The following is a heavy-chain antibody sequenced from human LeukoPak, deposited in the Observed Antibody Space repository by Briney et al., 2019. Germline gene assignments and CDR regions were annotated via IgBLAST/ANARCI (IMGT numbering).Heavy chain of an antibody. Sequence: GGSLRLSCAVSGFTFTSYWMSWVRQAPGKGLEWVANIKQDGSEKYYVDSVKGRFAISRDNSKNTLYLQMNSLRAEDTALYYCAKDKDAGAAAYYFDYWGQGTLVTVSS. CDR2: IKQDGSEK. V-gene: IGHV3-7*01. J-gene: IGHJ4*02. D-gene: IGHD1-26*01. CDR1: GFTFTSYW. CDR3: AKDKDAGAAAYYFDY.